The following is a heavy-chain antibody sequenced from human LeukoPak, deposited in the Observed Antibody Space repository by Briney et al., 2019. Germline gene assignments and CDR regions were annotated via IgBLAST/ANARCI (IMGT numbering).Heavy chain of an antibody. CDR1: GGSISSSSYY. CDR3: ARENGYKYDY. D-gene: IGHD5-24*01. CDR2: VFHSGIT. Sequence: SETLSLTCTVSGGSISSSSYYWGWIRQPPGKGLEWIGSVFHSGITYYKPSLKSRVTILVDTSKNQFSLKLRSVTAADTAVYYCARENGYKYDYWGQGTLVTVSS. V-gene: IGHV4-39*07. J-gene: IGHJ4*02.